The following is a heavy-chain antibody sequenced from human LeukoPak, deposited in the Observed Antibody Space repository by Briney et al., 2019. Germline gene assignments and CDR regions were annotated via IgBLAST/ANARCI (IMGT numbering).Heavy chain of an antibody. Sequence: ASVKVSCKVSGYTLTELSMHWVRQAPGKGLEWMGGFDPEDGETIYAQKFQGRVTMTEDTSTDTAYMELSSLRSEDTAVYYCATGLADTAMVLAGIWGQGTMVTVSS. CDR2: FDPEDGET. CDR1: GYTLTELS. D-gene: IGHD5-18*01. CDR3: ATGLADTAMVLAGI. V-gene: IGHV1-24*01. J-gene: IGHJ3*02.